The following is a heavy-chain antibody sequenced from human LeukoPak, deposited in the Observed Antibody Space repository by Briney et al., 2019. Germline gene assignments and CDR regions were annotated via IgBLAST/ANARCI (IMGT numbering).Heavy chain of an antibody. CDR1: GFTFSDHY. J-gene: IGHJ6*03. CDR3: TKRRGYSFGFDYYYMDV. Sequence: GSLRLSCAASGFTFSDHYLDWVRQPPGKGLEWLGSIYSSGSTYYNPSLKSRVTVSFDTSKNQFSLSLTSVTAADTAVYYCTKRRGYSFGFDYYYMDVWGKGTTVTISS. D-gene: IGHD5-18*01. CDR2: IYSSGST. V-gene: IGHV4-38-2*01.